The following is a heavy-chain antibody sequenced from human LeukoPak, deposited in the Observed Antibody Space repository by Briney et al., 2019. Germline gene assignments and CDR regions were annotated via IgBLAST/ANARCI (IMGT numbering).Heavy chain of an antibody. D-gene: IGHD3-10*01. CDR1: GFIFTSHS. CDR2: IDSSSSSI. CDR3: ARGNGPGSFIIDY. J-gene: IGHJ4*02. Sequence: PGGSLRLSCAASGFIFTSHSMNWVRQAPGKGLEWVSFIDSSSSSIHYADSVRGRFTISRDNAKNLLYLRMNSLRAEDTAEYFCARGNGPGSFIIDYWGQGTLVAASS. V-gene: IGHV3-48*01.